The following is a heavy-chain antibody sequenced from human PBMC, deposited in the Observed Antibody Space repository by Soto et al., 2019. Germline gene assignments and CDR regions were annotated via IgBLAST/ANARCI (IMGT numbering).Heavy chain of an antibody. CDR1: GYTFTGYY. D-gene: IGHD3-10*01. CDR2: INPNGGGT. Sequence: QVQLVQSGAEVKKPGASVKVSCKASGYTFTGYYMHWVRQAPGQGLEWMGWINPNGGGTNYAQKLQGRVTMTRDKSISTAYMELSRLRSDDTAVYYCARRTMVRGVARTGWFDPWGQGTLVTVSS. CDR3: ARRTMVRGVARTGWFDP. J-gene: IGHJ5*02. V-gene: IGHV1-2*02.